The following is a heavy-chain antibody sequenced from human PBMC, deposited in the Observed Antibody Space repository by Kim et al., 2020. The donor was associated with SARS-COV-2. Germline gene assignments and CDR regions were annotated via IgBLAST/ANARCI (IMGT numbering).Heavy chain of an antibody. J-gene: IGHJ6*02. CDR2: ISYDGNNK. Sequence: GGSLRLSCAASGFTFSSYAMHWVRQAPGKGLEWVAVISYDGNNKYYADSVKGRFTISRDNSKNTLYLQMNSLRAEDTAVFYCARDQGSATREQQWLVVGANYYYGMDVWGQGTTVTVSS. CDR3: ARDQGSATREQQWLVVGANYYYGMDV. V-gene: IGHV3-30*04. CDR1: GFTFSSYA. D-gene: IGHD6-19*01.